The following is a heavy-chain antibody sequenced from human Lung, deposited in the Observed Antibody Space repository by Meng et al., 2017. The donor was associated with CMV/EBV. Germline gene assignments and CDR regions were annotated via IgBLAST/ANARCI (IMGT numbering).Heavy chain of an antibody. Sequence: GESLKISCAAAGFTFSVHAMSWVRQAPGKGLKWVSTIGSPGDTFYADSVRGRFTISRDNSENTLYLQMNSLRAEDTAVYYCAKDDSSGNGVYDAFDIWGQGTMVTVSS. V-gene: IGHV3-23*01. D-gene: IGHD2-8*01. J-gene: IGHJ3*02. CDR2: IGSPGDT. CDR1: GFTFSVHA. CDR3: AKDDSSGNGVYDAFDI.